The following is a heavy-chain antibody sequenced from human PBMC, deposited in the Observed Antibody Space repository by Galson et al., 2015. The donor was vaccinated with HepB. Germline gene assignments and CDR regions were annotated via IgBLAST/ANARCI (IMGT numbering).Heavy chain of an antibody. CDR3: ARPVVPAAMSGRAYFDY. CDR1: GFTFSSYW. Sequence: SLRLSCAASGFTFSSYWMSWVRQAPGKGLEWVANIKQDGSEKYYVDSVKGRFTISRDNAKNSLYLQMNSLRAEDTAVYYCARPVVPAAMSGRAYFDYWGQGTLVTVSS. J-gene: IGHJ4*02. D-gene: IGHD2-2*01. CDR2: IKQDGSEK. V-gene: IGHV3-7*01.